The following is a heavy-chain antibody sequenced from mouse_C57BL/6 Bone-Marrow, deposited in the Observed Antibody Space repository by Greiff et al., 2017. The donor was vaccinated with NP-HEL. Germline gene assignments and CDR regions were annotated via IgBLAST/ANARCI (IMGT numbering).Heavy chain of an antibody. D-gene: IGHD2-3*01. CDR2: ISSGSSTI. CDR1: GFTFSDYG. Sequence: EVKLVESGGGLVKPGGSLKLSCAASGFTFSDYGMRWVRQAPEKGLEWVAYISSGSSTIYYADTVKGRFTISRDNAKNTLFLQMTSLRSEDTAMYYCAVYDSPWFAYWGQGTLVTVSA. V-gene: IGHV5-17*01. CDR3: AVYDSPWFAY. J-gene: IGHJ3*01.